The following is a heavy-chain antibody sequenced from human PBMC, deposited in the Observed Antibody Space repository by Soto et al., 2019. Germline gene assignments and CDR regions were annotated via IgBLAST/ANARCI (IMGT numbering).Heavy chain of an antibody. Sequence: GGSLRLSCAASGFTFSNAWMNWVRQAPGKGLEWVGRIKSKTDGGTTDYAAPVKGRFTISRDDSKNTLYLQMNSLKTEDTAVYYCSLARTYYYYGMDVWGQGTTVTVSS. J-gene: IGHJ6*02. CDR3: SLARTYYYYGMDV. CDR2: IKSKTDGGTT. CDR1: GFTFSNAW. V-gene: IGHV3-15*07. D-gene: IGHD6-6*01.